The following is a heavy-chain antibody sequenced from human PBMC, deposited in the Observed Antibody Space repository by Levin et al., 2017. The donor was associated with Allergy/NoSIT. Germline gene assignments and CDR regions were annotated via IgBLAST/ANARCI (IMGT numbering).Heavy chain of an antibody. D-gene: IGHD1-26*01. CDR3: AKGGEWELNFDY. Sequence: GESLKISCAASGFTFSSYAMSWVRQAPGKGLEWVSAISGSGGSTYYADSVKGRFTISRDNSKNTLYLQMNSLRAEDTAVYYCAKGGEWELNFDYWGQGTLVTVSS. CDR1: GFTFSSYA. CDR2: ISGSGGST. J-gene: IGHJ4*02. V-gene: IGHV3-23*01.